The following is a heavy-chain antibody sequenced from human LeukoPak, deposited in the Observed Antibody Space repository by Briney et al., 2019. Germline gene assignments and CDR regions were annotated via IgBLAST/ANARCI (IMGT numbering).Heavy chain of an antibody. CDR2: ISSSGSTI. J-gene: IGHJ4*02. CDR3: ARDKAAGLFDY. Sequence: GGSLRLSCAASGFTFSDYYMSWIRQAPGKGLEWVSYISSSGSTIYYAGSVKGRFTISRDNAKNSLYLQMNSLRAEDTAVYYCARDKAAGLFDYWGQGTLVTVSS. CDR1: GFTFSDYY. V-gene: IGHV3-11*01. D-gene: IGHD2-15*01.